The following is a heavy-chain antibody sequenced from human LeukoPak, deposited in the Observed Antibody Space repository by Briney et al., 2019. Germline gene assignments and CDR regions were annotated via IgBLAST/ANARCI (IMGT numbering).Heavy chain of an antibody. CDR3: AKDRRVAYYGSGSRGFIDY. Sequence: GGSLRLSCAASGFTFSDYYMSWIRQAPGKGLEWVSYISSSGSTIYYADSVKGRFTISRDNSKNTLYLQMNSLRAEDTAVYYCAKDRRVAYYGSGSRGFIDYWGQGTLVTVSS. V-gene: IGHV3-11*04. D-gene: IGHD3-10*01. CDR1: GFTFSDYY. J-gene: IGHJ4*02. CDR2: ISSSGSTI.